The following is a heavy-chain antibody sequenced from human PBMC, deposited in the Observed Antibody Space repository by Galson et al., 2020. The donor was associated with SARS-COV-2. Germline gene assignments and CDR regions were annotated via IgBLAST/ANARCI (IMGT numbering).Heavy chain of an antibody. D-gene: IGHD4-4*01. CDR3: ARDYSNYVSYYYMDV. CDR2: ISSSSSTI. Sequence: GGSLRLSCAASGFTFSSYSMNWVRQAPGKGLEWVSYISSSSSTIYYADSVKGRFTISRDNAKNSLYLQMNSLRAEDTAVYYCARDYSNYVSYYYMDVWGKGTTVTVSS. V-gene: IGHV3-48*04. J-gene: IGHJ6*03. CDR1: GFTFSSYS.